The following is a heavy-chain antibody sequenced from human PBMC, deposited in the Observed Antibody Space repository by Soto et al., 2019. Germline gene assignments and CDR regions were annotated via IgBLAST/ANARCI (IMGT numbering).Heavy chain of an antibody. CDR2: ISNDVRNI. D-gene: IGHD2-2*01. J-gene: IGHJ4*02. Sequence: VQLVESWGGVVQPGRSLRLSCAASGLTFSTYGFHWVRQAPGKGLEWVAVISNDVRNIHYAESVKGRFTISRDNSKNTLYLQMNRLRPNDTAVYYCVKDSLGGMTPVFMPGPDWGQGTLVTVSS. V-gene: IGHV3-30*18. CDR3: VKDSLGGMTPVFMPGPD. CDR1: GLTFSTYG.